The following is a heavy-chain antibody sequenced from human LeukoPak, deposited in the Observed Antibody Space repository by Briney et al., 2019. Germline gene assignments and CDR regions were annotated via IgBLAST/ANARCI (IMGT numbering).Heavy chain of an antibody. CDR1: GLIFSDYY. J-gene: IGHJ4*02. D-gene: IGHD3-10*01. CDR2: ISSGGSLT. CDR3: AGGHGGLEY. V-gene: IGHV3-11*04. Sequence: GGSLRLSCAASGLIFSDYYMSWIRQAPGRGLEWVSYISSGGSLTQYADSVKGRFTISRDNAKNSLYLQMNSLRAEDTAVYYCAGGHGGLEYWGQGTLVTVSS.